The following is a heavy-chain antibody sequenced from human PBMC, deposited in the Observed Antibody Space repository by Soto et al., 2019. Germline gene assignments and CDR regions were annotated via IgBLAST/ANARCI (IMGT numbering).Heavy chain of an antibody. Sequence: ASVKVSCKASGYTFSDYYMHWVRQAPGQGLEWMGWVNANSGGTNYPQKFQGRVTLTRDTSISTVYMELSSLRSDDTAVYYCASGASSNWPDFWGRGTLVTVSS. J-gene: IGHJ4*02. D-gene: IGHD6-13*01. V-gene: IGHV1-2*02. CDR1: GYTFSDYY. CDR2: VNANSGGT. CDR3: ASGASSNWPDF.